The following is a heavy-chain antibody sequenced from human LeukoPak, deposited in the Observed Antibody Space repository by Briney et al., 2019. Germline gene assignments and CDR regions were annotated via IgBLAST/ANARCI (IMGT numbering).Heavy chain of an antibody. V-gene: IGHV1-2*02. CDR3: ARDGEVAGWSTVFDY. CDR1: GYTFTGYY. D-gene: IGHD6-19*01. Sequence: ASVKVSCKASGYTFTGYYMHWVRQAPGQGLEWMGWINPNSGGTNYAQKFQGRVTMTSDTSISTAYMELSRLRSDDTAVYYCARDGEVAGWSTVFDYWGQGTLVTVSS. CDR2: INPNSGGT. J-gene: IGHJ4*02.